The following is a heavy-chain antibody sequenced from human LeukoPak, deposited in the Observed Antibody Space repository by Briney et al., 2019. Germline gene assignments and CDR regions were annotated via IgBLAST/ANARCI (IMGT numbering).Heavy chain of an antibody. Sequence: PGGSLRLSCAASGFTFSTYWMHWVRQASGKGLVWVSRIKSDGSTNYADSVKGRFTISRDNAKNTLSLQMNSLRPEDTGVYYCARAPSEIGGYYPEYFRHWGQGTLVTVSS. D-gene: IGHD3-22*01. CDR1: GFTFSTYW. CDR2: IKSDGST. CDR3: ARAPSEIGGYYPEYFRH. J-gene: IGHJ1*01. V-gene: IGHV3-74*01.